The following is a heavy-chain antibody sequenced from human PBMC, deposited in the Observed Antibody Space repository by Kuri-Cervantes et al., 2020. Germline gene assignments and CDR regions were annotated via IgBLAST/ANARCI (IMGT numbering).Heavy chain of an antibody. J-gene: IGHJ3*02. D-gene: IGHD2-2*01. CDR3: ARASTNAFDI. Sequence: GESLKISCAASGFTFSSCAMHWVRQAPGKGLEWVAVISYDGSNKYYADSVKGRFTISRDNSKNTLYLQMNSLRAEDTAVYYCARASTNAFDIWGQGTMVTVSS. CDR1: GFTFSSCA. V-gene: IGHV3-30-3*01. CDR2: ISYDGSNK.